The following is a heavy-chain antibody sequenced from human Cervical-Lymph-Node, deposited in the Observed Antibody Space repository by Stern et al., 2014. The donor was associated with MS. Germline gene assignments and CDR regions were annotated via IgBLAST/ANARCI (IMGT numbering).Heavy chain of an antibody. CDR1: GGTFRSYT. CDR2: IIPMFGMA. D-gene: IGHD3-16*02. CDR3: ARATSDYIWGSYRYLDY. V-gene: IGHV1-69*01. J-gene: IGHJ4*02. Sequence: QVQLIQSGAEAKKPGSSVKVSCKASGGTFRSYTIGWVRQSPGQGLEWMGGIIPMFGMANYAEKFQGRVTITADESTSTAYMDLSTLRSEDTAVYYCARATSDYIWGSYRYLDYWGQGTQVTVSS.